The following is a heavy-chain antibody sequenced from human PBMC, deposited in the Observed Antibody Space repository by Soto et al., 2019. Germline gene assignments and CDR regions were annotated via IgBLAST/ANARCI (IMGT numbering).Heavy chain of an antibody. V-gene: IGHV1-69*12. CDR2: IIPIFTTT. CDR3: AREVAADGTFREDVFDI. CDR1: GDTFSNHA. Sequence: QVHLVQSGAEVKKPGSSVKDSCKASGDTFSNHAINWVRQAPGQGLEWMGRIIPIFTTTNYAQKFQGRVTITADESTITAYMELSSLKQDDTAMYYCAREVAADGTFREDVFDIWGQGTLVTVSS. D-gene: IGHD6-13*01. J-gene: IGHJ3*02.